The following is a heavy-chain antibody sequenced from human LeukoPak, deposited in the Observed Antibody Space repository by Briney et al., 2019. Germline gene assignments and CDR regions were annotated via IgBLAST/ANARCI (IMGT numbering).Heavy chain of an antibody. D-gene: IGHD3-3*01. Sequence: PSETLSLTCTVSGGSISSYYWSWIRQAPGKGLEWIGYIYYSGTTKYNPSLKSRVTISVDTSKNQFSLKLSSVTAADTAVYYCARLEGSTIFGVVHYMDVWGKGTTVTVSS. V-gene: IGHV4-59*08. CDR2: IYYSGTT. J-gene: IGHJ6*03. CDR1: GGSISSYY. CDR3: ARLEGSTIFGVVHYMDV.